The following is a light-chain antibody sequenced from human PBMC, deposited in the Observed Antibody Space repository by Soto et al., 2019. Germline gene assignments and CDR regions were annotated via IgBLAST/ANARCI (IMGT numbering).Light chain of an antibody. CDR2: KAS. CDR1: QSIGSW. V-gene: IGKV1-5*03. CDR3: QQYDSYPLT. Sequence: DIQLTQSPSTLSASVGDRVTITCRASQSIGSWLAWHQQEPGKAPKLLIYKASSLESGVPSRFSGSGSGTEFTLSISSLQPDDSATYYCQQYDSYPLTSGGGTNVDNK. J-gene: IGKJ4*01.